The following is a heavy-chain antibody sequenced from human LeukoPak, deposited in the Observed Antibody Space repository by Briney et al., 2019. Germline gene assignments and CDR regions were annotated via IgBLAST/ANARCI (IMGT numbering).Heavy chain of an antibody. CDR3: ARDPYYDSSGYSHFDY. CDR2: MSYDGTNE. CDR1: GFTFNSYA. V-gene: IGHV3-30-3*01. Sequence: GGSLRLSCAASGFTFNSYAMHWVRQAPGKGLEWVALMSYDGTNEYYADSVKGRFTISRDNAKNSLYLQMNSLRAEDTAVYYCARDPYYDSSGYSHFDYWGQGTLVTVSS. J-gene: IGHJ4*02. D-gene: IGHD3-22*01.